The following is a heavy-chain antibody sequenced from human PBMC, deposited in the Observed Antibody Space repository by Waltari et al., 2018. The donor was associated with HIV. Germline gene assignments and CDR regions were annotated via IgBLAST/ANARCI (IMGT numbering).Heavy chain of an antibody. CDR3: VVSSFDY. CDR2: ISYDETNE. CDR1: GFGFRNYA. J-gene: IGHJ4*02. D-gene: IGHD3-10*01. V-gene: IGHV3-30*03. Sequence: QVQLVESGGGVAQPGRSLRLSCAASGFGFRNYAMHWVRQAPGKGLEWLTLISYDETNEYYTDSVRGRFTISRDNSKNMLYLQMNNLRPEDTAIYYCVVSSFDYWGQGTLVTVSS.